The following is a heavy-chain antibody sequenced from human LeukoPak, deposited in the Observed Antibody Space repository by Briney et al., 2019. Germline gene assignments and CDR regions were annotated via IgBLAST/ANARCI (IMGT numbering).Heavy chain of an antibody. J-gene: IGHJ6*03. CDR1: GDSVSSNSAA. V-gene: IGHV6-1*01. Sequence: SQTLSLTCAISGDSVSSNSAAWNWIRQSPSRGLEWLGRTYYRSKWYNDYAVSVKSRITINPDTSKNQFSLQLNSVTPEDTAVYYCARDLLTHYGSYYYYYMDVWGKGTTVTVSS. D-gene: IGHD3-10*01. CDR3: ARDLLTHYGSYYYYYMDV. CDR2: TYYRSKWYN.